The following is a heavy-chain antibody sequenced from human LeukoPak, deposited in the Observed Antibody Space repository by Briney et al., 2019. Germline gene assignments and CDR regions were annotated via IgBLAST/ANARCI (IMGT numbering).Heavy chain of an antibody. D-gene: IGHD3-10*01. CDR2: IYTSGST. CDR3: ARDLPLKLLWFGENWFDP. J-gene: IGHJ5*02. CDR1: GGSISSYY. Sequence: SETLSLTCTVSGGSISSYYWSWIRQPAGKGLEWIGRIYTSGSTNYNPPLKSRVAMSVDTSKNQFSLKLSSVTAADTAVYYCARDLPLKLLWFGENWFDPWGQGTLVTVSS. V-gene: IGHV4-4*07.